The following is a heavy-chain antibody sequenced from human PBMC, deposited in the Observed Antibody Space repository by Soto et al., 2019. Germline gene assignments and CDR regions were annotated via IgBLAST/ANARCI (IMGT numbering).Heavy chain of an antibody. Sequence: EVRLLESGGGLVQPGGSLRLSCAGSGFTFSSNAMSWVRQAPGKGLEWVSSVSGDGYASDYADSVKGRFTVSRHNSKNTLYLPMNSLRAEDTAVYYCAKRHYYGSGSFALATWGQGTLVTVSS. D-gene: IGHD3-10*01. CDR2: VSGDGYAS. CDR3: AKRHYYGSGSFALAT. J-gene: IGHJ4*03. CDR1: GFTFSSNA. V-gene: IGHV3-23*01.